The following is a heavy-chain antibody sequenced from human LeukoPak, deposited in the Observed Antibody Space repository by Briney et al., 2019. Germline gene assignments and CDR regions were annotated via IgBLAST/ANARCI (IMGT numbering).Heavy chain of an antibody. D-gene: IGHD3-22*01. CDR1: GYTFTGYY. V-gene: IGHV1-69*13. CDR2: IIPIFGTA. Sequence: PVKVSCKASGYTFTGYYMHWVRQAPGQGLEWMGGIIPIFGTANYAQKFQGRVTITSDESTSTAYMELSSLRSEDTAVYYCARADYYDSSGYYGWFDPWGQGTLVTVSS. J-gene: IGHJ5*02. CDR3: ARADYYDSSGYYGWFDP.